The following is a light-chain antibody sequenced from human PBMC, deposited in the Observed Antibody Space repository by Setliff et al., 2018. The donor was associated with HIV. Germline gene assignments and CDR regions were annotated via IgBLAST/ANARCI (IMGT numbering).Light chain of an antibody. CDR1: SSDVGTYNY. J-gene: IGLJ1*01. V-gene: IGLV2-14*03. CDR3: SPYTSSSTYV. CDR2: DVS. Sequence: ALTQPASVSGSPGQSTTISCTGTSSDVGTYNYVSWYQQHPGKAPKLIIYDVSKRPSGVSNRFSGSKSGNTASLTISGLQAEDEADYYCSPYTSSSTYVFGTGTKVTVL.